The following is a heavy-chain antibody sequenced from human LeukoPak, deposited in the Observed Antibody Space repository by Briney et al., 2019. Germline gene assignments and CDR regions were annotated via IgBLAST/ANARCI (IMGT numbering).Heavy chain of an antibody. V-gene: IGHV4-4*07. CDR3: ARDYINYDYIWGSYRRDSLDDAFDF. J-gene: IGHJ3*01. CDR2: LYPSGSS. D-gene: IGHD3-16*02. Sequence: SETLSLTCTVSGASISSYYWSWIRQPAGKGLEWIGRLYPSGSSNYNPSLKSRVTISGDTSKNQFSMKLNSVTAADTAVYYCARDYINYDYIWGSYRRDSLDDAFDFWGQGSMVTVSS. CDR1: GASISSYY.